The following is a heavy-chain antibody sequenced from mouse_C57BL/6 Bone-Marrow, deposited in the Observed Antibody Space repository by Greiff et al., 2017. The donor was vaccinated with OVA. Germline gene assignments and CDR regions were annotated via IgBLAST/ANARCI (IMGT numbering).Heavy chain of an antibody. Sequence: QVQLKESGAELARPGASVKLSCKASGYTFTSYGISWVKQRTGQGLEWIGEIYPRSGNTYYNEKFKGKATLTADKSSSTAYMELRSLTSEDSAVYFCASPYYSNEWFAYWGQGTLVTVSA. CDR1: GYTFTSYG. J-gene: IGHJ3*01. D-gene: IGHD2-5*01. CDR3: ASPYYSNEWFAY. V-gene: IGHV1-81*01. CDR2: IYPRSGNT.